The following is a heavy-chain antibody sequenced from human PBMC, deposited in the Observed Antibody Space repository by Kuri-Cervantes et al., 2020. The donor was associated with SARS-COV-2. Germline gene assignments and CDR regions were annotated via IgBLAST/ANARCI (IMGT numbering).Heavy chain of an antibody. D-gene: IGHD2-2*01. CDR1: GGSVSGYY. V-gene: IGHV4-59*02. J-gene: IGHJ1*01. CDR3: ASLSYCSSTSCYSSIEYFQH. CDR2: IHYSGST. Sequence: GSLRLSCTVAGGSVSGYYWTWMRQPPGKGLEWIGNIHYSGSTNYNTSLDSRVTISVDTSKYQFSLKLSSVTAADTAVYYCASLSYCSSTSCYSSIEYFQHWGQGTLVTVSS.